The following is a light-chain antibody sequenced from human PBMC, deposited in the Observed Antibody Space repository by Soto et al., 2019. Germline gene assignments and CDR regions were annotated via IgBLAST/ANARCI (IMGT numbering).Light chain of an antibody. J-gene: IGLJ3*02. CDR3: CSFAGSHSVV. CDR2: DVS. Sequence: QSVLTQPRSVSGSPGQPVTISCTGTSSDVGGYNYVSWYQRHPGEATKLLIYDVSERPSGVPDRFSCSKSGKTASLTISGLQAEDEADYFCCSFAGSHSVVFGGGTKLTVL. CDR1: SSDVGGYNY. V-gene: IGLV2-11*01.